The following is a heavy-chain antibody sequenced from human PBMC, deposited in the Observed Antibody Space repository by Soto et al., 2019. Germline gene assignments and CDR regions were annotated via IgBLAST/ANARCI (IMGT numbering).Heavy chain of an antibody. Sequence: SETLSLTCTVSGGSISSYYWSWIRQPPGKGLEWIGDIYYSGSTNYNPSLKSRVTISVDTSKNQFSLQLSSVTAADTAVDYCARDSRRPRTVVITKESRYDYYGMDVWGQGTTVTVSS. V-gene: IGHV4-59*01. D-gene: IGHD3-22*01. CDR2: IYYSGST. J-gene: IGHJ6*02. CDR3: ARDSRRPRTVVITKESRYDYYGMDV. CDR1: GGSISSYY.